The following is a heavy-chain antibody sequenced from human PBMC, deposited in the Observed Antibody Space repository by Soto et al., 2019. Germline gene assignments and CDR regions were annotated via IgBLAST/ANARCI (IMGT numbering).Heavy chain of an antibody. V-gene: IGHV3-33*01. D-gene: IGHD5-12*01. J-gene: IGHJ4*02. CDR1: GFTFSSYG. CDR3: ARDPSGYGPFDY. Sequence: QSGGSLRLSCAASGFTFSSYGMHWVRQAPGKGLEWVAVIWYDGSNKYYADSVKGRFTISRDNSKNTLYLQMNSLRAEDTAVYYCARDPSGYGPFDYWGQGTLVTVSS. CDR2: IWYDGSNK.